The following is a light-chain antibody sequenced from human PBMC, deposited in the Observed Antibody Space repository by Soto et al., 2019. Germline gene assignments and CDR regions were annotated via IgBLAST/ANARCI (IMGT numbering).Light chain of an antibody. CDR1: QSISSW. CDR3: QQYSQWPIT. V-gene: IGKV1-5*03. Sequence: DIQMTQSPSTLSASVGDRVTITCRASQSISSWLAWYQQKPGKAPKLLIYKASSLESGVPSRFSGSGSGTEFTLSISSLQSEDFAVYSCQQYSQWPITFGQGTRLEIK. J-gene: IGKJ5*01. CDR2: KAS.